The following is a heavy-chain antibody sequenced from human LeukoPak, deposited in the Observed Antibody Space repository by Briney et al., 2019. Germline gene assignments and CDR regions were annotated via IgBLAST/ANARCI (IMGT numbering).Heavy chain of an antibody. CDR3: AREKEDSSGYYGHDALDI. V-gene: IGHV1-69*13. J-gene: IGHJ3*02. CDR1: GGTFSSYA. D-gene: IGHD3-22*01. CDR2: SIPIFRTA. Sequence: VKVSCKASGGTFSSYAISWVRQAPGQGLEWMGRSIPIFRTANYAQKLQGRVTITTDESTSTAYMELSSLRSEDTAVYYCAREKEDSSGYYGHDALDIWGQGTKVTVSS.